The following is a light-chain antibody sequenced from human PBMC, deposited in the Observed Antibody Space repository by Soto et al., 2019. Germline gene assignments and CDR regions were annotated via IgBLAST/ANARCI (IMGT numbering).Light chain of an antibody. CDR1: SSDVGNNNF. CDR3: AVWDDRLSGL. J-gene: IGLJ3*02. V-gene: IGLV2-14*01. Sequence: QSALTQPASVSGSPGQSITISCTGTSSDVGNNNFVSWYQQYPGKAPRLMIYEVSNRPSGVSERFAGSKSGNTASLTISGLQAEDEADYYCAVWDDRLSGLFGGGTKLTVL. CDR2: EVS.